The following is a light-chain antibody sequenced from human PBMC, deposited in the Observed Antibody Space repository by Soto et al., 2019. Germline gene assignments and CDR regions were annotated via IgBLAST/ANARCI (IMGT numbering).Light chain of an antibody. CDR1: SRDVGSYDL. CDR2: EVK. V-gene: IGLV2-23*02. J-gene: IGLJ1*01. Sequence: QSALTQPASVSGSLGQSITISCTGTSRDVGSYDLVSWYQQHPGKVPKFLIYEVKKRPSGVSDRFSGSKSGNTATLTISGLLAEDEAGYYCCSYGGSTTFYVFGSGTKVTVL. CDR3: CSYGGSTTFYV.